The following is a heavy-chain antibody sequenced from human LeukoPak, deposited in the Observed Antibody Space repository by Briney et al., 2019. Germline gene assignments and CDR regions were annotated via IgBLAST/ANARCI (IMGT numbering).Heavy chain of an antibody. CDR1: GFTFSSYW. J-gene: IGHJ4*02. CDR3: ARLGKYYDILTGYHGYFDY. V-gene: IGHV3-7*01. CDR2: IKQDGSEK. D-gene: IGHD3-9*01. Sequence: GGSLRLSCAASGFTFSSYWVSWVRQAPGKGLEWVANIKQDGSEKYYVDSVKGRFTISRDNAKNSLYLQMNSLRAEDTAVYYCARLGKYYDILTGYHGYFDYWGQGTLVTVSS.